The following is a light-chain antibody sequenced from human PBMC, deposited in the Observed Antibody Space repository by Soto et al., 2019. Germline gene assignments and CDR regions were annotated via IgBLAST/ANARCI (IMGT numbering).Light chain of an antibody. CDR3: QQTNSFPRLT. CDR2: AAS. CDR1: QDISSW. Sequence: DIQMTQSPSSVSASVGDRVTITCRASQDISSWLAWYQQKPGKAPKLLIYAASSLQSGVPSRFSGSGSETDFTLTISSRQPVEFATYYCQQTNSFPRLTFGPGTKVDIK. V-gene: IGKV1-12*01. J-gene: IGKJ3*01.